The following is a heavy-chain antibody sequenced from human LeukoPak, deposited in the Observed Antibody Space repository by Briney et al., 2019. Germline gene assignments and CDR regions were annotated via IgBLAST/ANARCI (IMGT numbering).Heavy chain of an antibody. D-gene: IGHD3-3*01. CDR1: DGSFSGYY. CDR2: INHSGST. CDR3: ARLEITIFGVAPRRGWFDP. V-gene: IGHV4-34*01. Sequence: PSETLSLTCAVYDGSFSGYYWSWIRQPPGKGLEWIGEINHSGSTNYNPSLKSRVTISVDTSKNQFSLKLSSVTAAGTAVYYCARLEITIFGVAPRRGWFDPWGQGTLVTVSS. J-gene: IGHJ5*02.